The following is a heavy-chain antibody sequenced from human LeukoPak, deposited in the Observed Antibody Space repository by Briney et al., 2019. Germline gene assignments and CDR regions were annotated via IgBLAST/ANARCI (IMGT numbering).Heavy chain of an antibody. J-gene: IGHJ4*02. CDR2: INPSGGST. D-gene: IGHD4-17*01. V-gene: IGHV1-46*01. Sequence: ASVKVSCKASGYTLMGYYMYWARQAPGQGLEWMGIINPSGGSTTHAQKFQGRVAMTTDTSTSTVYMELSGLTSEDTAVYYCARVHDYGDLRYLDYWGQGTLVTVSS. CDR3: ARVHDYGDLRYLDY. CDR1: GYTLMGYY.